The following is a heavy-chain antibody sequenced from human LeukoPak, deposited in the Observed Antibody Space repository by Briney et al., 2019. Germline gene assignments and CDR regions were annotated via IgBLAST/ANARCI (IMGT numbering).Heavy chain of an antibody. CDR1: GGSISSYY. CDR2: IYYSGST. D-gene: IGHD3-3*01. Sequence: SETLSLTCTVSGGSISSYYWSWIRQPPGKGLEWIGDIYYSGSTNYNPSLKSRVTISVDTSKNQFSLKLSSVTAADTAVYYCARARGPNFWSGYYFDYWGQGTLVTVSS. CDR3: ARARGPNFWSGYYFDY. J-gene: IGHJ4*02. V-gene: IGHV4-59*01.